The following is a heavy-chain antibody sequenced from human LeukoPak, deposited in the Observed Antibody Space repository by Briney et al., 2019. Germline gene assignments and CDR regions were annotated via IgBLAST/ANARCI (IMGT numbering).Heavy chain of an antibody. Sequence: SETLSLTCAVYGGSFSGYYWSWIRQPPGKGLEWIAYINYSGSTNYNPSLKSRVTISVDTSKNHFSLTLSSVTAADTAVYYCARFGAPHAFDIWGQGTMVTVSS. CDR2: INYSGST. CDR1: GGSFSGYY. CDR3: ARFGAPHAFDI. V-gene: IGHV4-59*01. D-gene: IGHD3-3*01. J-gene: IGHJ3*02.